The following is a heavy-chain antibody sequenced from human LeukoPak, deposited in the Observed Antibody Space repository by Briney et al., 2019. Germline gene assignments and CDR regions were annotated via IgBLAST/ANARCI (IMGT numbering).Heavy chain of an antibody. CDR3: ARGSVVVPAAMGGGVPLNWFDP. V-gene: IGHV4-34*01. J-gene: IGHJ5*02. CDR1: GGSFSGYY. Sequence: SETLSLTCAVYGGSFSGYYWSWIRQPPGKGLEWIGEINHSGSTNYNPSLKSRVTISVDTSKNQFSLKLSSVTAADTAVYYCARGSVVVPAAMGGGVPLNWFDPWGQGTLVTVSS. D-gene: IGHD2-2*01. CDR2: INHSGST.